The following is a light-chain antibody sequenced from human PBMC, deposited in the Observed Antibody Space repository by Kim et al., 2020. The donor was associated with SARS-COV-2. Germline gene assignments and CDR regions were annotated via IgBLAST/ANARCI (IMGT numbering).Light chain of an antibody. V-gene: IGKV3-11*01. CDR1: QSVSSY. CDR3: QQRSNWVYT. Sequence: EIVLTQSPATLSLSPGERATLSCRASQSVSSYLAWYQQKPGQAPRLLIYDASNRATGIPARFSGSGSGTDFTLTISSLEPEDFAVYYCQQRSNWVYTFGQGTKLDI. CDR2: DAS. J-gene: IGKJ2*01.